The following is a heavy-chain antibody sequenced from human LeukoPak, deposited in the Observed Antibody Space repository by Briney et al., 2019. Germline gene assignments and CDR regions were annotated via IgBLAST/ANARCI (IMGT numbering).Heavy chain of an antibody. CDR2: ISGSGGST. CDR1: GFTFSSYA. Sequence: GRSLRLSCAASGFTFSSYAMSWVRQAPGKGLEWVSAISGSGGSTYYADSVKGRFTISRDNSKNTLYLQMNSRRAEDTAVYYCAKFGGYCSSTSCYVRNYYYYGMDVWGQGTTVTVSS. J-gene: IGHJ6*02. CDR3: AKFGGYCSSTSCYVRNYYYYGMDV. V-gene: IGHV3-23*01. D-gene: IGHD2-2*01.